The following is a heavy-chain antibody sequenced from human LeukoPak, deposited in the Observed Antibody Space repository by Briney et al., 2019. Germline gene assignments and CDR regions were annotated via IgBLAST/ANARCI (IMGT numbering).Heavy chain of an antibody. V-gene: IGHV1-46*01. CDR2: IDPSGVTT. J-gene: IGHJ3*02. CDR1: GYTLTSYY. Sequence: ASVKVSCKASGYTLTSYYIHWVRQAPGQGLEWMGIIDPSGVTTNYAQNFQGRVTMTRDTSTSTVYMELSSLRSEDTAVYYCATPNNIDASDIWGQGTMVTVSS. CDR3: ATPNNIDASDI. D-gene: IGHD1-14*01.